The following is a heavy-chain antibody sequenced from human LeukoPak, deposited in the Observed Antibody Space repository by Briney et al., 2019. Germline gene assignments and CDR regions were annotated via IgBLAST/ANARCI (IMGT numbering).Heavy chain of an antibody. Sequence: PSETLSLTCTVSGGSISSYYWSWIRQPPGKGLEWIGYISYSASTNYNPSLKSRVTISVDTSKNLFSLKLSSVTAADTAVYYCARHSGQQLIYLDYWGQGTLVTVSS. V-gene: IGHV4-59*08. CDR2: ISYSAST. CDR1: GGSISSYY. D-gene: IGHD6-13*01. CDR3: ARHSGQQLIYLDY. J-gene: IGHJ4*02.